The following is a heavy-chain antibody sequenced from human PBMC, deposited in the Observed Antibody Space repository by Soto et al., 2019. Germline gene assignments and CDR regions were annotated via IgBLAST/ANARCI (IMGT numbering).Heavy chain of an antibody. J-gene: IGHJ4*02. D-gene: IGHD5-18*01. V-gene: IGHV3-21*01. CDR3: ATLLGFSYGGSWYSHVADY. CDR2: ISSSSSYI. Sequence: PGGSLRLSCAASGFTFSSYSMNWVRQAPGKGLEWVSSISSSSSYIYYADSVKGRFTISRDNAKNSLYLQMNSLRAEDTAVYYCATLLGFSYGGSWYSHVADYWGQGTQVTVSS. CDR1: GFTFSSYS.